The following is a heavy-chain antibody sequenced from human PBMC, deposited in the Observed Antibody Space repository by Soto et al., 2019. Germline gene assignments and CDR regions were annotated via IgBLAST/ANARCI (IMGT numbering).Heavy chain of an antibody. Sequence: GESLKISFKGSGYSFSDYWIDWVRQIPGKGLEWMGIIHPGDSDSRYSPSFQGQVTISADNSISTAYLQWSSLKASDTAIYYCARRSSTTFSGSSYDFWGQGTLVTVSS. CDR1: GYSFSDYW. CDR3: ARRSSTTFSGSSYDF. D-gene: IGHD1-26*01. J-gene: IGHJ4*02. CDR2: IHPGDSDS. V-gene: IGHV5-51*01.